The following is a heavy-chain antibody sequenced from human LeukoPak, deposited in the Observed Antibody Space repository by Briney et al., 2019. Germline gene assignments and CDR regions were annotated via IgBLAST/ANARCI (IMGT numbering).Heavy chain of an antibody. CDR2: ISYDGSNK. CDR3: ARAGDIVVVPAAMDY. V-gene: IGHV3-30*03. CDR1: RFTFSNYG. D-gene: IGHD2-2*01. Sequence: PGGSLRLSCAASRFTFSNYGMHWVRQAPGKGLEWVAIISYDGSNKYYADSVKGRFTISRDNSKNTLYLQMNSLRAEDTAVYYCARAGDIVVVPAAMDYWGQGTLVTVSS. J-gene: IGHJ4*02.